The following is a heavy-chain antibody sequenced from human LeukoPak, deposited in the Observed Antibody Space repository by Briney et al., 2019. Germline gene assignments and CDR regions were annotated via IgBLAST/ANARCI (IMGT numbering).Heavy chain of an antibody. CDR2: ISSSSNTI. D-gene: IGHD3-22*01. J-gene: IGHJ3*02. Sequence: PGGSLRLSCAASGFTFSSYSMNWVRQAPGKRLEWVSFISSSSNTIYYADSVKGRSTISRDNAKNSLYLQMDSLRHEDTAVYYCARPNYYDSSGYYVWGAFDIWGQGTMVTVSS. CDR3: ARPNYYDSSGYYVWGAFDI. V-gene: IGHV3-48*02. CDR1: GFTFSSYS.